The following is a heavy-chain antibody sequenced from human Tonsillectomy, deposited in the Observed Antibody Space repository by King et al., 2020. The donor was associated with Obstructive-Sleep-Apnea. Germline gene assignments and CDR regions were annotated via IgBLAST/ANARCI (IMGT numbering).Heavy chain of an antibody. CDR2: IDPSDSYT. D-gene: IGHD2-2*01. Sequence: QLVQSGAEVKKRGESLRISCKGSGYSFTSYWISWVRQMPGKGLEWMGRIDPSDSYTNYSPSFQGHVTMSADKSISTAFLQWSSLKASDTAMYYCARTCSSIDCYHYGMDVWGQGTTVTVSS. CDR1: GYSFTSYW. J-gene: IGHJ6*02. CDR3: ARTCSSIDCYHYGMDV. V-gene: IGHV5-10-1*01.